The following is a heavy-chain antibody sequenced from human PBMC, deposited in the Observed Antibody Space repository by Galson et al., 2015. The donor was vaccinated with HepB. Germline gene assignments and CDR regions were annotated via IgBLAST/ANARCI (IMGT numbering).Heavy chain of an antibody. CDR2: IDPSEFYT. J-gene: IGHJ6*02. D-gene: IGHD3-9*01. CDR1: GYSFSSYR. Sequence: QSGAEVKKPGESLRISCKGSGYSFSSYRITWVRQMPGKGLEWMGTIDPSEFYTIYSPSFQGHVTISSDKSISTAYLQWSSLKAPDTAMYYCAREGSGSGDWFRRGGYYYGLDVWGQGTTATVSS. CDR3: AREGSGSGDWFRRGGYYYGLDV. V-gene: IGHV5-10-1*01.